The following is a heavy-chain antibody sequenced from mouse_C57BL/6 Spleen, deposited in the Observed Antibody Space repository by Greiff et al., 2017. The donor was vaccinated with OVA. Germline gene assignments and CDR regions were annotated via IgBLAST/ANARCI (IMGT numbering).Heavy chain of an antibody. CDR2: IWSDGST. CDR1: GFSLTSYG. CDR3: ARHAPTGTYFDY. D-gene: IGHD4-1*02. V-gene: IGHV2-6-1*01. J-gene: IGHJ2*01. Sequence: VQRVESGPGLVAPSQSLSITCTVSGFSLTSYGVHWARQPPGKGLEWLVVIWSDGSTTYNSALKSRLSISKDNSKSQVFLKMNSLQTDDTAMYYCARHAPTGTYFDYWGQGTTLTVSS.